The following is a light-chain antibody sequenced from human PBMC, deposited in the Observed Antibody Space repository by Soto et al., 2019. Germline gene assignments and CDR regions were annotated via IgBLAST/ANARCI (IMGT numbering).Light chain of an antibody. Sequence: QSALTQPASVSGSPGQSITISCTGTSSGVGGYNYVSWYQQHPGKAPKLMIYDVSNRPSGVSNRFSGSKSGNTASLTISGLQAEDEADYYCSSYTSSSTPSFGGGTKVTVL. CDR2: DVS. J-gene: IGLJ2*01. CDR3: SSYTSSSTPS. CDR1: SSGVGGYNY. V-gene: IGLV2-14*01.